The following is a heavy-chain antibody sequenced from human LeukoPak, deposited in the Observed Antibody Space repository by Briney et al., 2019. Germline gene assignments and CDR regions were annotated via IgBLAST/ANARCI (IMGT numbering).Heavy chain of an antibody. CDR1: GYTFTGHY. CDR2: ISPNSGDT. J-gene: IGHJ6*03. Sequence: WASVKVSCKASGYTFTGHYMHWVRQAPGQGLEWMGWISPNSGDTDYAQRFQGGVTMTRDTSISTAYMELSRLTSDDTAVYYCARAAIAVAGDYHYHYMDVWGKGTTVTVSS. D-gene: IGHD6-19*01. CDR3: ARAAIAVAGDYHYHYMDV. V-gene: IGHV1-2*02.